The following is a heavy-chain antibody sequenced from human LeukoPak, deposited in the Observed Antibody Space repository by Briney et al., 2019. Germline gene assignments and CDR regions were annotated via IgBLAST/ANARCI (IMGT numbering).Heavy chain of an antibody. CDR2: ISYDGSNK. Sequence: QSGRSLRLSCAASGFTFSSYGMHWVRQAPGKGLEWVAVISYDGSNKYYADSVKGRFTISRDNSKNTLYLQMNSLRAEDTAVYYCAKGGYYDSSGYYPDPYNWFDPWGQGTLVTVSS. D-gene: IGHD3-22*01. CDR3: AKGGYYDSSGYYPDPYNWFDP. V-gene: IGHV3-30*18. CDR1: GFTFSSYG. J-gene: IGHJ5*02.